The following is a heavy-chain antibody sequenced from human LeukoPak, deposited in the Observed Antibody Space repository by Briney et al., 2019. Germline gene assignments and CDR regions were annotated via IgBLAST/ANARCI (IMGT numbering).Heavy chain of an antibody. CDR3: AKTVVPAAIEYYFDY. J-gene: IGHJ4*02. V-gene: IGHV3-23*01. CDR1: GFTFSSYA. Sequence: GGSLRLSCAASGFTFSSYAMSWVRQAPGKGLEWVSAISGSGGSTYYADSVKGRFTISRDNAKNSLYLQMNSLRAEDTAVYYCAKTVVPAAIEYYFDYWGQGTLVTVSS. D-gene: IGHD2-2*01. CDR2: ISGSGGST.